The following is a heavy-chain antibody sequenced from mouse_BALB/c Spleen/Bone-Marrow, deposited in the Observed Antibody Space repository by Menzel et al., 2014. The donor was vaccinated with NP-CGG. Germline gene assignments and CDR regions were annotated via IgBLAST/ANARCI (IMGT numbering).Heavy chain of an antibody. CDR2: ILPGSDST. D-gene: IGHD3-2*01. CDR3: ARDSSDYLAWFAY. J-gene: IGHJ3*01. CDR1: GYTFSSYW. V-gene: IGHV1-9*01. Sequence: VQLQQSGAELMKPGASVKISCKATGYTFSSYWIEWVKQRPGHGLEGIGEILPGSDSTNYNENFKGKATFTADTSSNTAYMQLNSLTSEDSAVYFCARDSSDYLAWFAYWGQGTLVTVPA.